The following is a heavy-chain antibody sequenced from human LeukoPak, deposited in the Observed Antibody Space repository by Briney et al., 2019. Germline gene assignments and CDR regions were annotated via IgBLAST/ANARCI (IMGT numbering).Heavy chain of an antibody. D-gene: IGHD3-3*01. Sequence: SETLSLTCTVSGGSISSYYWSWIRQPPGKGLEWIGYIYYSGSTNYNPSLKSRVTISVDTSKNQFSLKLSSVTAADTAVYYCAREPPYYDFWSGSFDYWGQGTLVTVSS. CDR2: IYYSGST. J-gene: IGHJ4*02. CDR1: GGSISSYY. CDR3: AREPPYYDFWSGSFDY. V-gene: IGHV4-59*01.